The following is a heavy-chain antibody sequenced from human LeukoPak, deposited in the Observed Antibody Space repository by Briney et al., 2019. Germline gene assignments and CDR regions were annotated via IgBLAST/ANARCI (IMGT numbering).Heavy chain of an antibody. CDR1: GGTFSSYA. CDR3: ARGRDSGWYDWFHP. Sequence: SVKVSCKASGGTFSSYAISWVRQAPGQGLEWMGGIIPIFGTANYAQKFQGRVTITADESTSTAYMELSSLRSEDTAVCYCARGRDSGWYDWFHPWGQGTLVTVSS. V-gene: IGHV1-69*01. D-gene: IGHD6-19*01. CDR2: IIPIFGTA. J-gene: IGHJ5*02.